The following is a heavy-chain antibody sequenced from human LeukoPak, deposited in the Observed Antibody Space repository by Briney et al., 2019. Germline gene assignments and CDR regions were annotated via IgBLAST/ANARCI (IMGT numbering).Heavy chain of an antibody. J-gene: IGHJ3*02. CDR2: IYYSGST. CDR3: ARGSVNYCSSTSCSGAFDI. Sequence: SETLSLTCTVSGGSISSYYWSWIRQPPGKGLEWIGFIYYSGSTSYNPSLKSRVTMSVDTSKNQFSLKLSSVTAADTAVYYCARGSVNYCSSTSCSGAFDIWGQGTMVTVSS. V-gene: IGHV4-59*12. D-gene: IGHD2-2*01. CDR1: GGSISSYY.